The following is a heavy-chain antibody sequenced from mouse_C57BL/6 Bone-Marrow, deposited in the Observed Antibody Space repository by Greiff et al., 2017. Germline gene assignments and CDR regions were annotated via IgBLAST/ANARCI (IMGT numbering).Heavy chain of an antibody. J-gene: IGHJ4*01. Sequence: EVKLMESGGGLVKPGGSLKLSCAASGFTFSSYTMSWVRQTPEKRLEWVATISGGGGNTYYPDSVKGRFTISRDNAKNTLYLQMSSLRSEDSAVYYCARTVIYYYYYYAMDYWGQGTSVTVSS. CDR3: ARTVIYYYYYYAMDY. CDR1: GFTFSSYT. CDR2: ISGGGGNT. D-gene: IGHD1-1*01. V-gene: IGHV5-9*04.